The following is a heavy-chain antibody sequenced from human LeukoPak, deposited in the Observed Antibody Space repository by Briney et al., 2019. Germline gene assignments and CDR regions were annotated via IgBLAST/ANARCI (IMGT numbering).Heavy chain of an antibody. J-gene: IGHJ4*02. CDR1: GGSTSSGNYY. CDR3: ARLGAGPTYYDFWSGYSSFYFDY. CDR2: ISSSGNT. Sequence: SQTLSLTCTVSGGSTSSGNYYWGWIRQPPGKGLEWIGGISSSGNTYYNPSLKSRITISIDTSKNHFSLKLSSVTAADTAVYYCARLGAGPTYYDFWSGYSSFYFDYWGQGTLVTVSS. V-gene: IGHV4-39*02. D-gene: IGHD3-3*01.